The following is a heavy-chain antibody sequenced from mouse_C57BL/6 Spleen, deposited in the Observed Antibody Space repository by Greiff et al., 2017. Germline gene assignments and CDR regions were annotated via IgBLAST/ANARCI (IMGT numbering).Heavy chain of an antibody. CDR1: GYSFTGYY. V-gene: IGHV1-42*01. CDR2: INTSTGGT. Sequence: EVQLQQSGPELVKPGASVKISCKASGYSFTGYYMNWVKQSPEKSLEWIGEINTSTGGTTYNQKFKAKATLTVDKSSSTAYMQLKSLTSEDSAVYYCARERVLITTVGAMDYWGQGTSVTVSS. CDR3: ARERVLITTVGAMDY. D-gene: IGHD1-1*01. J-gene: IGHJ4*01.